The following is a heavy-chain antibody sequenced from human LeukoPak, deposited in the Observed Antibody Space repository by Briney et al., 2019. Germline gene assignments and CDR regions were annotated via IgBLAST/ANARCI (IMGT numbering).Heavy chain of an antibody. CDR2: TYYSGTT. Sequence: SETLSLTCTVSGGSISSNYYWGWIRQPPGKGLEWIGSTYYSGTTYYNPSLRSRVTISVDTSKNQFSLKLKSVTAADTAVYYCARDGEYGSGTYYNPVNWFDPWGQGTLVTVSS. J-gene: IGHJ5*02. V-gene: IGHV4-39*07. D-gene: IGHD3-10*01. CDR3: ARDGEYGSGTYYNPVNWFDP. CDR1: GGSISSNYY.